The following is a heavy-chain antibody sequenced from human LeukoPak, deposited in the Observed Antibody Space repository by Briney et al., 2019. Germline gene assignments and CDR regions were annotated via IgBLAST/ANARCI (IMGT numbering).Heavy chain of an antibody. CDR1: RFTFSSYA. V-gene: IGHV3-23*01. Sequence: GGSLRLSCAASRFTFSSYAMSWVRLAPGKGLEWVSTISGSGGTTYYADSVKGRFTISRDNSKNTLYLHMNSLRAEDTAVYYCAKEGYSRGYYSYYYMDVWGKGTTVTVSS. J-gene: IGHJ6*03. D-gene: IGHD6-13*01. CDR3: AKEGYSRGYYSYYYMDV. CDR2: ISGSGGTT.